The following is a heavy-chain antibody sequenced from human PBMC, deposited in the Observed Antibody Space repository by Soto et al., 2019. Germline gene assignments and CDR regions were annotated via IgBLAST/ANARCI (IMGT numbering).Heavy chain of an antibody. D-gene: IGHD3-9*01. J-gene: IGHJ4*02. CDR1: GFTFSSYA. V-gene: IGHV3-23*01. CDR2: ISGSGGST. Sequence: WVSLRLSCAASGFTFSSYAMSWVRQAPGKGLEWVSAISGSGGSTYYADSVKGRFTISRDNSKNTLYLQMNSLRAEDTAVYYCAKLPMEGVRYVDWLLYKYWGKRTLITVSS. CDR3: AKLPMEGVRYVDWLLYKY.